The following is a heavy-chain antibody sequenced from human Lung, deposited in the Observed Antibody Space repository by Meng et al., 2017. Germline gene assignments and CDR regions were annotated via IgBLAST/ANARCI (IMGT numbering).Heavy chain of an antibody. CDR1: GCTFSSYS. CDR2: ISSSSA. V-gene: IGHV3-21*01. J-gene: IGHJ4*02. CDR3: ARGRVVVAATPSDY. Sequence: EVQLVESGGGLVKPGGSLRLSCAASGCTFSSYSMNWVRQAPGKGLEWVSSISSSSAYADSVKGRFTISRDNAKNSLYLQMNSLRAEDTAGYYCARGRVVVAATPSDYWGQGTLVTVSS. D-gene: IGHD2-15*01.